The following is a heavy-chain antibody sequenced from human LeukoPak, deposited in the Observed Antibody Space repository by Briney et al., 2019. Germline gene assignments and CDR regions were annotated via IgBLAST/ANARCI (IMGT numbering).Heavy chain of an antibody. V-gene: IGHV4-61*01. D-gene: IGHD6-13*01. CDR2: IYYSGST. Sequence: SETLSLTCTVSDGSVSSGSYYWSWIRQPPGKGLEWIGYIYYSGSTNYNPSLKSRVTISVDTSKNQFSLKLSSVTAADTAVYYCARALKLIAAAGPDFDYWGQGTLVTVSS. CDR1: DGSVSSGSYY. J-gene: IGHJ4*02. CDR3: ARALKLIAAAGPDFDY.